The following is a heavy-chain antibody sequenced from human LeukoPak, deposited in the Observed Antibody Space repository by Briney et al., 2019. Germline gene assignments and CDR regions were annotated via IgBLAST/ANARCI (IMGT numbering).Heavy chain of an antibody. CDR3: AREIVGATTGDYNRFDP. J-gene: IGHJ5*02. CDR2: INHSGST. V-gene: IGHV4-34*01. D-gene: IGHD1-26*01. Sequence: SETLSLTCAVYGGSFSGYYWSWIRQPPGKGLEWIGEINHSGSTNYNPSLKSRVTISVDTSKNQFSLKLSSVTAADTAVYYCAREIVGATTGDYNRFDPWGQGTLVTVSS. CDR1: GGSFSGYY.